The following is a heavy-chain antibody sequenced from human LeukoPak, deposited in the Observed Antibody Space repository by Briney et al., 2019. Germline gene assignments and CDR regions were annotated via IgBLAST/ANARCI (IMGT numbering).Heavy chain of an antibody. CDR1: GFSFSIHY. V-gene: IGHV3-11*01. CDR3: ARELPQAYGPTDY. CDR2: ITSSGSNA. Sequence: GGSLRLSCAAPGFSFSIHYMPWIRQAPGRGPEWVSYITSSGSNANYAHSVKGRFTMSRDNANNLLFLQMNSLRAEDTAVYYCARELPQAYGPTDYWGQGTLVTVSS. J-gene: IGHJ4*02. D-gene: IGHD3-16*01.